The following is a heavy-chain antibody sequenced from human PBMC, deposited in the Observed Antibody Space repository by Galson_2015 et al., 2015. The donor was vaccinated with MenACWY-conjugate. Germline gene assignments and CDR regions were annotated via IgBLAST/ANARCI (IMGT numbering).Heavy chain of an antibody. CDR3: ASRPGLRLYDAFDI. CDR1: GYSISSGYY. J-gene: IGHJ3*02. D-gene: IGHD4-17*01. Sequence: LALTCTVSGYSISSGYYWGWIRQPPGKGLEWIGSIYHSGSTYYNPSLKSRVTISVDTSKNQFSLKLSSVTAADTAVYYCASRPGLRLYDAFDIWGQGTMVTVSS. CDR2: IYHSGST. V-gene: IGHV4-38-2*02.